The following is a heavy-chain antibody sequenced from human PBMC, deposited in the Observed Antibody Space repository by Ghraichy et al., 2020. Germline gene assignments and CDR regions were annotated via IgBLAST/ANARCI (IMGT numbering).Heavy chain of an antibody. CDR1: GGSFSGYY. CDR2: INHSGST. J-gene: IGHJ5*02. V-gene: IGHV4-34*01. Sequence: SETLSLTCAVYGGSFSGYYWSWIRQPPGKGLEWIGEINHSGSTNYNPSLKSRVTISVDTSKNQFSLKLSSVTAADTAVYYCARGQRMFGWERLYNWFDPWGQGTLVTVSS. CDR3: ARGQRMFGWERLYNWFDP. D-gene: IGHD3-10*02.